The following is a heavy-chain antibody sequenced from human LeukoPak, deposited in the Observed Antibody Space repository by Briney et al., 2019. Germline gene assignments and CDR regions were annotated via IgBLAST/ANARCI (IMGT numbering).Heavy chain of an antibody. CDR3: VLGGYFDY. D-gene: IGHD2-15*01. CDR2: ISYDGSNK. V-gene: IGHV3-30*03. CDR1: GFTFSSYG. Sequence: GRSLRLSCAASGFTFSSYGMHWVRQAPGKGLEWVAVISYDGSNKYYADSVKGRFTISRDNSKNTLYLQMSSLRAEGTAVYYCVLGGYFDYWGQGTLVTVSS. J-gene: IGHJ4*02.